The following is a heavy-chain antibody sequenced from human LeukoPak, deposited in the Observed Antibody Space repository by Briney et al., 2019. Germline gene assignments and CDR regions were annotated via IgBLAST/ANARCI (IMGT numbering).Heavy chain of an antibody. J-gene: IGHJ4*02. D-gene: IGHD3-10*01. CDR2: ISSSSSTF. Sequence: GGSLRLSCEVSGFTFSSYWMHWVRQAPGKGLVWVSYISSSSSTFYYADSVKGRFTISRDNAKNSLYLQMNSLRDDDTAVYYCARDRVRGGGTYYFDYWGQGTLVTVSS. CDR1: GFTFSSYW. V-gene: IGHV3-48*02. CDR3: ARDRVRGGGTYYFDY.